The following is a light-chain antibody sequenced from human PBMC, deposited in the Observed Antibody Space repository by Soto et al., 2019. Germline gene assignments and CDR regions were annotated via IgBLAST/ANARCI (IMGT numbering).Light chain of an antibody. J-gene: IGKJ1*01. V-gene: IGKV3-11*01. Sequence: EIVLTQSPGTLSLSPWDRATLSCRASQTVSNNYLAWCQQKPGQAPRVIMYGASNRATGIPARFSGSGSGTDFTLTISSLEPEDFAVYYCQQRSNWPPGTFGQGTKVDIK. CDR1: QTVSNNY. CDR2: GAS. CDR3: QQRSNWPPGT.